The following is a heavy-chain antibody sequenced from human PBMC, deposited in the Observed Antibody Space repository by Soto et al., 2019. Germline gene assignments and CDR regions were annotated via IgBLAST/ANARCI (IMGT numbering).Heavy chain of an antibody. D-gene: IGHD3-3*01. CDR2: ISAYDGNT. Sequence: ASVKVSCRASGYTFTRYGISWVRQAPGKGLEWMGWISAYDGNTNYAQKLQGRVTMTTDTSTDTAYMELSSLRSEDTAVYYCATVTIFGVINWWFDPWGQGTLVTVSS. V-gene: IGHV1-18*01. J-gene: IGHJ5*02. CDR3: ATVTIFGVINWWFDP. CDR1: GYTFTRYG.